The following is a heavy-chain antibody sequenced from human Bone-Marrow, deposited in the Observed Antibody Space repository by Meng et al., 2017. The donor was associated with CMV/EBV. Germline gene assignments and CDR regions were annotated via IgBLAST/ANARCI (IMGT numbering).Heavy chain of an antibody. CDR1: GGSFSGYY. CDR3: ARETGSADY. V-gene: IGHV4-34*01. D-gene: IGHD7-27*01. J-gene: IGHJ4*02. Sequence: SETLSLTCAVYGGSFSGYYWSWIRQPPGKGLEWIGEINHSGSTNYNPSLKSRVTISVDTSKNQFSLKLGSVTAADTAVYYCARETGSADYWGQGTLVTVSS. CDR2: INHSGST.